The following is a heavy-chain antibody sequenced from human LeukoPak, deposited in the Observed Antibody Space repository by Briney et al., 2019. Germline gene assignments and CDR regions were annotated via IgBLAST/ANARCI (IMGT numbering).Heavy chain of an antibody. J-gene: IGHJ4*02. D-gene: IGHD3-22*01. CDR3: ARDEAYDSSGYYFYLN. CDR2: INPNSGGT. CDR1: EYTFSGYY. Sequence: ASVKVSCKASEYTFSGYYIHWLRQAPGQGLEWIGWINPNSGGTNYAQKFQGRVTMTRDTSISTAYMELSRLRSDDTAVYYCARDEAYDSSGYYFYLNWGQGTLVTVSS. V-gene: IGHV1-2*02.